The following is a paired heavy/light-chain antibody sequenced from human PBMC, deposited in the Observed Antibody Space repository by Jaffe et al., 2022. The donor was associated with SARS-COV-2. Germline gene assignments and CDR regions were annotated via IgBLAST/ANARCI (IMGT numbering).Heavy chain of an antibody. Sequence: EVQLVESGGGLVQPAGSLRLSCAASGFTFSTSSMNWVRQAPGKGLEWVSYISGSSAIIYYADSVKGRFTISRDNAKNSLYLQMSSLRAEDSAVYYCARSGFDMWGQGTMVTVSS. J-gene: IGHJ3*02. D-gene: IGHD1-26*01. CDR1: GFTFSTSS. V-gene: IGHV3-48*01. CDR3: ARSGFDM. CDR2: ISGSSAII.
Light chain of an antibody. Sequence: DIQMTQSPSSLSASVGDRVTITCRASQSISSNLNWYHQKPGKAPKLLIYAASSLQSGVPSRFSGSGSGTDFTLTISSLQPEDFATYYCQQSYSTPYTFGQGTKLEIK. CDR1: QSISSN. CDR3: QQSYSTPYT. J-gene: IGKJ2*01. CDR2: AAS. V-gene: IGKV1-39*01.